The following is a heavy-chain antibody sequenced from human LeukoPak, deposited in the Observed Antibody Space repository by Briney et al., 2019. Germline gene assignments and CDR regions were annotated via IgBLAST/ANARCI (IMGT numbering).Heavy chain of an antibody. CDR1: GGSISSSTW. J-gene: IGHJ5*02. CDR3: AREPATDYDILTGYSQNWFDP. Sequence: SESPSRTCALSGGSISSSTWWSWVRQPPGKGLEWIGEIYHSGSTNYNPSLKSRVTISVDKSKNQFSLKLSSVTAADTAVYYCAREPATDYDILTGYSQNWFDPWGQ. V-gene: IGHV4-4*02. D-gene: IGHD3-9*01. CDR2: IYHSGST.